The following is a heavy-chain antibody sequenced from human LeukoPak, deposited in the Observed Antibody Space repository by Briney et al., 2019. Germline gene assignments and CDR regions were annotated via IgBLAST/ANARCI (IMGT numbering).Heavy chain of an antibody. CDR2: MYYSGST. Sequence: SQTLSLTCTVSGGSISSGGYYWSWICQHPGKGLEWIGYMYYSGSTYYNPSLKSRVTISVDTSKNQFSLKLSSVTAADTAVYYCARALGATMVRGVIGKLNWFDPWGQGTLVTVSS. CDR1: GGSISSGGYY. J-gene: IGHJ5*02. CDR3: ARALGATMVRGVIGKLNWFDP. V-gene: IGHV4-31*03. D-gene: IGHD3-10*01.